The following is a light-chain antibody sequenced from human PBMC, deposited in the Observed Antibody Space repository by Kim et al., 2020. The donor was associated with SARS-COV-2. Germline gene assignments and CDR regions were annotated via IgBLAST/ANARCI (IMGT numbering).Light chain of an antibody. CDR1: SSNIGNNY. J-gene: IGLJ2*01. CDR3: ASWDVSLSGGV. Sequence: QSVLTQPPSASGTPGQRVTISCSGSSSNIGNNYVYWYQQVPGTAPKVLIYRNNQRPSGVPERFSGSKSGTSASLAISGLRSEDEADYYCASWDVSLSGGVFGGGTQLTVL. CDR2: RNN. V-gene: IGLV1-47*01.